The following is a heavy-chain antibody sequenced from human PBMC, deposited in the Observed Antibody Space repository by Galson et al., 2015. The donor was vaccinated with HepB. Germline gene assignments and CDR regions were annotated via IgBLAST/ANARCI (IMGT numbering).Heavy chain of an antibody. CDR3: AHRGLYSNHFDY. D-gene: IGHD4-11*01. CDR2: IYWDDDE. Sequence: PALVKPPQTLTLTCSFSGFSVSTSGMGVGWIRQPPGKALEWLALIYWDDDERYSPSLKSRLTITKDTSKNQVVLTMTNMDPVDTATYYCAHRGLYSNHFDYWGQGTLATVSS. J-gene: IGHJ4*02. CDR1: GFSVSTSGMG. V-gene: IGHV2-5*02.